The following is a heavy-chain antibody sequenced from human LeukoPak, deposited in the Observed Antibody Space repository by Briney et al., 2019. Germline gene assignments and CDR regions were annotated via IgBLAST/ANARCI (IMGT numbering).Heavy chain of an antibody. CDR3: ARASYNWN. V-gene: IGHV3-11*01. CDR1: GFTFSDYL. D-gene: IGHD1-20*01. CDR2: IGPSGTTL. J-gene: IGHJ4*02. Sequence: PGGSLRLSCAASGFTFSDYLMSWVRQAPGKGLEWVSYIGPSGTTLYYADSVKGRFTISRDGAKNSLYLQLSSLRAEGTDVYYCARASYNWNWGQGTLVTVSS.